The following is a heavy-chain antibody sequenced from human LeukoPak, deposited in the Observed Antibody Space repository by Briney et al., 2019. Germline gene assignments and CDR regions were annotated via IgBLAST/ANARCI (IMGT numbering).Heavy chain of an antibody. CDR1: GGSISSYY. CDR3: ARGRSGSYWRLDY. CDR2: IYYSGST. J-gene: IGHJ4*02. Sequence: SETLSLTCTVSGGSISSYYWSWIRQPPGKGLEWIGYIYYSGSTNYNPSLKSRVTISVDTSKNQFSLKLSSVTAADTAVYYCARGRSGSYWRLDYWGQGTLVTVSS. D-gene: IGHD1-26*01. V-gene: IGHV4-59*12.